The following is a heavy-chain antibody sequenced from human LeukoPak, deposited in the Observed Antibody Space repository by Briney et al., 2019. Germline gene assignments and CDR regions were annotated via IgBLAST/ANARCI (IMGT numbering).Heavy chain of an antibody. Sequence: SETLSLTCTVSGGSISPYSWSWIRQPPGKGLEWIGYIYHSGSTYYNPSLKSRVTISVDRSKNQFSLKLSSVTAADTAVYYCARGYSYGYSYWYFDLWGRGTLATVSS. J-gene: IGHJ2*01. CDR2: IYHSGST. V-gene: IGHV4-30-2*01. D-gene: IGHD5-18*01. CDR1: GGSISPYS. CDR3: ARGYSYGYSYWYFDL.